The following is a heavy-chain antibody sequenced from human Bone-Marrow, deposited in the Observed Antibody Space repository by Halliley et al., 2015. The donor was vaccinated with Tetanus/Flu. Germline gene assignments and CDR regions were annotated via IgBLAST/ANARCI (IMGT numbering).Heavy chain of an antibody. J-gene: IGHJ6*02. CDR3: ATSVVPHYYYGLDV. CDR1: SDSIKNYF. Sequence: TLSLTCTVTSDSIKNYFWSWIRKTPGKGLEWIGYIFSSGSTTYNPSLKSRVTISLDTSKQQFSLMVRSVAAADTGVYYCATSVVPHYYYGLDVWGQGTTVTVSS. CDR2: IFSSGST. V-gene: IGHV4-59*13. D-gene: IGHD2-15*01.